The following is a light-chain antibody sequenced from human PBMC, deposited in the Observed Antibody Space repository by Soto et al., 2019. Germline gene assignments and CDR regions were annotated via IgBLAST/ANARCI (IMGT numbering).Light chain of an antibody. CDR3: QQRSNWPPIT. CDR2: DAS. V-gene: IGKV3-11*01. CDR1: QSVSIY. J-gene: IGKJ5*01. Sequence: EIVLSQSPVTLSLARGERAAVSCRASQSVSIYLAWYQQKPGQAPRLLIYDASNRATGIPARFSGSGSGTDFTLTISSLEPEDFAVYYCQQRSNWPPITFGQGTRLEIK.